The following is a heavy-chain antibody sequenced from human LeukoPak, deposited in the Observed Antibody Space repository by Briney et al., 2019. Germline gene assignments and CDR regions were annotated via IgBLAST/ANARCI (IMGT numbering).Heavy chain of an antibody. CDR2: INHSGST. J-gene: IGHJ4*02. V-gene: IGHV4-34*01. CDR1: GGSFSGYY. Sequence: SETLSLTCAVYGGSFSGYYWSWIRQPPGKGLEWIGEINHSGSTNYNPSLKSRVTISVDTSKNQFSLKLSSVTAAYTAVYYCARGGPGRFIAKYYFDYWGQGTLVTVSS. CDR3: ARGGPGRFIAKYYFDY. D-gene: IGHD6-13*01.